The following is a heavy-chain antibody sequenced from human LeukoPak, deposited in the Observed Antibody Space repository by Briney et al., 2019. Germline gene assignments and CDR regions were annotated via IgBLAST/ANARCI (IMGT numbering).Heavy chain of an antibody. Sequence: SETLSLTCTVSGGSISSGDYYWSWIRQPPGKGLEWIGYIYYSGSTYYDPSPKSRVTISVDTSKNQFSLKLSSVTAADTAVYYCARGEDILTGYYNVGDASDIWGQGTMVTVSS. D-gene: IGHD3-9*01. CDR2: IYYSGST. V-gene: IGHV4-30-4*01. CDR1: GGSISSGDYY. CDR3: ARGEDILTGYYNVGDASDI. J-gene: IGHJ3*02.